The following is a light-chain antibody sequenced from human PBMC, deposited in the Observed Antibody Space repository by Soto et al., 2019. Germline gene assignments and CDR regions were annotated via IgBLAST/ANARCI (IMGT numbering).Light chain of an antibody. Sequence: EIVMTQSPATLSVSPGERATLSCRASQSVSSDLAWYQQKPGQAPRLLIYGASTRATGMPARFSGSGSGTEFTLTISGLQSEDFAVYYCQQYNNWPPLTFGGGTKVEIK. J-gene: IGKJ4*01. CDR2: GAS. V-gene: IGKV3-15*01. CDR1: QSVSSD. CDR3: QQYNNWPPLT.